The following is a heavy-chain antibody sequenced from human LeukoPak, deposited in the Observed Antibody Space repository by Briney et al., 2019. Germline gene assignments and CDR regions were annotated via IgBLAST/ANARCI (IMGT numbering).Heavy chain of an antibody. CDR3: ARGGPHYYGSGSYYNFDY. D-gene: IGHD3-10*01. CDR1: GGSFSGYY. Sequence: SETLSLTCAVYGGSFSGYYWSWIRQPPGKGLEWIGEINHSGSTNYNPSLKSRVTISVDTSKNQFSLKLSSVTAADTAVYHCARGGPHYYGSGSYYNFDYWGQGTLVTVSS. V-gene: IGHV4-34*01. CDR2: INHSGST. J-gene: IGHJ4*02.